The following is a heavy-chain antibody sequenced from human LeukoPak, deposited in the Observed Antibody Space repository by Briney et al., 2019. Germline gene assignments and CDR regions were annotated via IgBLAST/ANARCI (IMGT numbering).Heavy chain of an antibody. J-gene: IGHJ5*02. Sequence: ASVKVSCKASGYTFTSYGISWVRQAPGQGLERMGWISAYNGNTNYAQKLQGRVTMTTDTSTSTAYMELRSLRSDDMAVYYCAREEYQLLFPGGNWFDPWGQGTLVTVSS. CDR1: GYTFTSYG. CDR2: ISAYNGNT. CDR3: AREEYQLLFPGGNWFDP. D-gene: IGHD2-2*01. V-gene: IGHV1-18*03.